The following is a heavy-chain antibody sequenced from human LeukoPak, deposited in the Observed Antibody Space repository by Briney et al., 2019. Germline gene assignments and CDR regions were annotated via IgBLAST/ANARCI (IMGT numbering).Heavy chain of an antibody. V-gene: IGHV4-59*01. Sequence: PSETLSLTCSVSAGSISGYYWSWIRQPPGKGLEWIGYIYYSGSTNYKPSLRSRVTISVDTSKNQFSLKLTSVTAADTAVYYCARGGGYNYFDYWGQGTLVTVSS. D-gene: IGHD5-24*01. J-gene: IGHJ4*02. CDR1: AGSISGYY. CDR2: IYYSGST. CDR3: ARGGGYNYFDY.